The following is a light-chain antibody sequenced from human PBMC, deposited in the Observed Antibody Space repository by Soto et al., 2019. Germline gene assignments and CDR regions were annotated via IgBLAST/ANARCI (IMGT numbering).Light chain of an antibody. Sequence: QLVLTQPPLASGTPGQRVTISCSGSGSSIGTNTVNWYRQLPGTAPKLLIYGNNQRPSGVPDRFSGSKSGTSASLGISGLQSEDEADYYCAAWDGSLNNVLFGGGTKLTVL. J-gene: IGLJ2*01. CDR2: GNN. CDR1: GSSIGTNT. V-gene: IGLV1-44*01. CDR3: AAWDGSLNNVL.